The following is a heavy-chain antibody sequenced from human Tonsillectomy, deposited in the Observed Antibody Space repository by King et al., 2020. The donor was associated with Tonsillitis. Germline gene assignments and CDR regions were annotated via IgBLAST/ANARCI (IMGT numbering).Heavy chain of an antibody. CDR3: AREGGYIVGATTGFDY. V-gene: IGHV3-53*01. J-gene: IGHJ4*02. CDR2: IYSGGST. D-gene: IGHD1-26*01. Sequence: EVQLVESGGGLIQPGGSLRLSCAASGFTVSSNYMSWVRQAPGKGLEWVSVIYSGGSTYYADSVKGRFTISRDNSKNTLYLQMNSLRAEDTAVYYCAREGGYIVGATTGFDYWGQGTLVTVSS. CDR1: GFTVSSNY.